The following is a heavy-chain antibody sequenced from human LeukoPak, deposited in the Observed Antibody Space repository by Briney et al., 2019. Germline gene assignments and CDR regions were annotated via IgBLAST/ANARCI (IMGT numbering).Heavy chain of an antibody. Sequence: PGGSLRLSCAASGFTLSNYGMHWVRQAPGKGLEWVANIKQDGSEKYYVDSVKGRFTISRDNAKNSLYLQMNSLRAEDTAVYYCARDEFDPWGQGTLVTVSS. CDR2: IKQDGSEK. CDR1: GFTLSNYG. CDR3: ARDEFDP. V-gene: IGHV3-7*01. J-gene: IGHJ5*02.